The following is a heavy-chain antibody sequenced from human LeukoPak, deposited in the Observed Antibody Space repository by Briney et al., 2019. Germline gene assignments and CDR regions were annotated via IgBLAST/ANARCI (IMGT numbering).Heavy chain of an antibody. CDR3: ARADGYLTFDP. CDR2: IYYSGST. Sequence: PSETLSLTCTVSGGSISSYYWSWIRQPPGKGLEWIGYIYYSGSTNYNPSLKSRVTISVDTSKNQFSLKLSSVTAADTAVYYCARADGYLTFDPWGQGTLVTVSS. CDR1: GGSISSYY. D-gene: IGHD5-24*01. J-gene: IGHJ5*02. V-gene: IGHV4-59*01.